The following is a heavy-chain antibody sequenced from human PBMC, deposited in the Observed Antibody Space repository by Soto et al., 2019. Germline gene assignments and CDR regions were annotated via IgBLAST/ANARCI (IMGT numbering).Heavy chain of an antibody. V-gene: IGHV4-31*03. CDR1: GGSISSGGYY. D-gene: IGHD2-15*01. Sequence: SETLSLTCTVSGGSISSGGYYWSWIRQHPGKGLEWIGYIYYSGSTYYNPSLKSRVTISVDTSKNQFSLKLSSVTAADTAVYYCARDPGGYCSGGSCYGAFDIWGQGTMVTVSS. J-gene: IGHJ3*02. CDR3: ARDPGGYCSGGSCYGAFDI. CDR2: IYYSGST.